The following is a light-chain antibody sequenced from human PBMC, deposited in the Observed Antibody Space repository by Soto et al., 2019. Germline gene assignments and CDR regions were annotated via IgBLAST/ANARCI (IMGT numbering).Light chain of an antibody. V-gene: IGKV1-39*01. CDR2: DAS. CDR3: QQSYSTPWT. CDR1: QNINSW. J-gene: IGKJ1*01. Sequence: DIQMTQSPSSLSASVGDRVTITCRASQNINSWLAWYQQKPGKAPNLLIYDASTLESGVPSRFSGSGSGTDFTLTISSLQPEDFATYYCQQSYSTPWTFGQGTKVDIK.